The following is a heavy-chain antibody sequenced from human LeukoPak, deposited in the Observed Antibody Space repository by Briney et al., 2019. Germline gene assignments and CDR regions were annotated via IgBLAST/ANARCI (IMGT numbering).Heavy chain of an antibody. CDR2: INHSGST. J-gene: IGHJ4*02. CDR3: ARVKLRLTIFGVVTPPYFDY. D-gene: IGHD3-3*01. V-gene: IGHV4-34*01. Sequence: SETLSLTCAVYGGSFSGYYWSWIRQPPGKGLEWVGEINHSGSTNYNPSLKSRVTISVDTSKNQFSLKLSSVTAADTAVYYCARVKLRLTIFGVVTPPYFDYWGQGTLVTVSS. CDR1: GGSFSGYY.